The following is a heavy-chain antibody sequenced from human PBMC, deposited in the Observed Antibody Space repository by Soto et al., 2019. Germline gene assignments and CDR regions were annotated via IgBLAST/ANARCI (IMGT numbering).Heavy chain of an antibody. J-gene: IGHJ4*02. D-gene: IGHD4-17*01. Sequence: GSLRLSCAASGFTFSSYAMGWVRQAPGRGLEWVSAISGSGGSTYYADSVKGRFTISRANSKNTLYLQMNSLRAEETAVYYWAILTTVTDTGIDYWGQGTLVTVSS. CDR3: AILTTVTDTGIDY. V-gene: IGHV3-23*01. CDR2: ISGSGGST. CDR1: GFTFSSYA.